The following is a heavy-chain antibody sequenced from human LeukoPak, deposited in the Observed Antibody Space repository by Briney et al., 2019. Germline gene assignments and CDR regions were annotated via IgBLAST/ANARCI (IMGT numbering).Heavy chain of an antibody. V-gene: IGHV3-48*01. D-gene: IGHD7-27*01. CDR2: ISSDRRNI. CDR1: GFTFSNYG. Sequence: GGSLRLSCAASGFTFSNYGMKWVRQAPGKGLEWVSYISSDRRNIYYADSVKGRFTISRDNAENSLYLQMNSLRADDTAVYYCARDLNWACDYWRQGTLVTVSS. J-gene: IGHJ4*02. CDR3: ARDLNWACDY.